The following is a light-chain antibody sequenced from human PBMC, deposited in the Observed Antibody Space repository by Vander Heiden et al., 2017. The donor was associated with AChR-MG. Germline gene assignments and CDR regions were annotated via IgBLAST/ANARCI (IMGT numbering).Light chain of an antibody. CDR2: SNS. J-gene: IGLJ2*01. V-gene: IGLV1-47*02. CDR3: AAWDDNLSDSYVV. Sequence: QSVLTQPPSVSGTPGQRVIISCSGSSSNIRSNCVYGYQQFPGTAPKLLIYSNSQRPSGVPDRFSGSQSGTSASLAISGLRSEDEADYYCAAWDDNLSDSYVVFGGGTKLTVL. CDR1: SSNIRSNC.